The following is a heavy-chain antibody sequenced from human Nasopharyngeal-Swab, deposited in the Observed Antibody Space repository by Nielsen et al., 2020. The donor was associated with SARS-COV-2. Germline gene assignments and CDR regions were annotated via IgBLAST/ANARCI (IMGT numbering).Heavy chain of an antibody. V-gene: IGHV1-69*06. CDR2: IIPIFGTA. D-gene: IGHD4-23*01. CDR3: ARDRRVVTNYYYYMDV. Sequence: WVRQAPGQGLEWMGGIIPIFGTANYAQKFQGRVTITADKSTSTAYMELSSLRSEDTAVYYCARDRRVVTNYYYYMDVWGKGTTVTVSS. J-gene: IGHJ6*03.